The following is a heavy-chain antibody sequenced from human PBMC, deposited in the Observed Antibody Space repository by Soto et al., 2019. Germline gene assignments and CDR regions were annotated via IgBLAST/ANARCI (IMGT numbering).Heavy chain of an antibody. V-gene: IGHV3-30-3*01. CDR2: ISYDGSNK. D-gene: IGHD3-10*01. CDR3: ARELHMVRGAKRSP. Sequence: GGSLRLSCAASGFTFSSYAMHWVRQAPGKGLEWVAAISYDGSNKYYADSVKGRFTISRDNSTNPLYLQMNSLRAEVTAVYYWARELHMVRGAKRSPWGQGTLVTVSS. CDR1: GFTFSSYA. J-gene: IGHJ5*02.